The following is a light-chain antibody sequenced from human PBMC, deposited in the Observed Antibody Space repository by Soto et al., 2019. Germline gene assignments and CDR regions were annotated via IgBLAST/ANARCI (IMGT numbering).Light chain of an antibody. CDR1: QSIGIW. Sequence: IQMTQSPSTLSASVGDRVAITCRASQSIGIWLAWYQKKPGKASRFLVYKASTLQTGVPSRFSGSGSGTEFTLTISSLQPDDFATYYCQQYNDYSWTFGQGTKVEIQ. CDR3: QQYNDYSWT. V-gene: IGKV1-5*03. CDR2: KAS. J-gene: IGKJ1*01.